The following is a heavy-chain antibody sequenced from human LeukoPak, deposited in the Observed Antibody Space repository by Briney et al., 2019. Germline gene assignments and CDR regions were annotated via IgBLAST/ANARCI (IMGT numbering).Heavy chain of an antibody. Sequence: GGSLRLSCAASGFTFSNHWMHWVRQAPGKGLVWVSRISGDGSSTSYADSVKGRFTTSRDNAKNTLYLQMNSLRAEDTAVYYCARRVRSTGWYIFDFWGQGTLVTVSS. CDR3: ARRVRSTGWYIFDF. CDR2: ISGDGSST. V-gene: IGHV3-74*01. J-gene: IGHJ4*02. CDR1: GFTFSNHW. D-gene: IGHD6-19*01.